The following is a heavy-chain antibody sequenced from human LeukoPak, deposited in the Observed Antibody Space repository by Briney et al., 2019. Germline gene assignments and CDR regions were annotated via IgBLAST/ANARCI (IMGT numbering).Heavy chain of an antibody. CDR1: GGSISSSSYY. J-gene: IGHJ4*02. D-gene: IGHD3-22*01. Sequence: SETLSLTCTVSGGSISSSSYYWGWIRQPPGKGVGWIGSIYYSGSTYNNPSRKSRVTRSVDTSQNQFSLKLRSVIAADPAVYYCARQSLGYDSSGYREDFDYWGQGTLVTVSS. V-gene: IGHV4-39*01. CDR3: ARQSLGYDSSGYREDFDY. CDR2: IYYSGST.